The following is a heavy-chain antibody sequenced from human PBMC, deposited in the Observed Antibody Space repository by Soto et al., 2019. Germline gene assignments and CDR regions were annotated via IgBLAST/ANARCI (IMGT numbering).Heavy chain of an antibody. CDR2: MSCDGSST. CDR1: GFTFSSYA. Sequence: GGSLRLSCAASGFTFSSYAMRWVRQAPGKGLEWVSVMSCDGSSTYYADSVKGRFTISRDNSKNTLYLQMNSLRAEDTAVYYCAEASSIVRLDSHDYWGQGTLVTVSS. CDR3: AEASSIVRLDSHDY. V-gene: IGHV3-30*18. J-gene: IGHJ4*02. D-gene: IGHD3-10*02.